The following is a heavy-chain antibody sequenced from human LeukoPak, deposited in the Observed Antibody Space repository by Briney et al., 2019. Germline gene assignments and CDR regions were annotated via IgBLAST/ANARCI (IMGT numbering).Heavy chain of an antibody. D-gene: IGHD1-26*01. Sequence: PSETRSLTCAGYGGSFSGYYWSWIRQPPGKGLEWIGEINHSGSTNYNPSLKSRVTISVDTSKNQFSLKLSSVTAADTAVYYCARGPRGTTGDYWGQGTLVTVSS. J-gene: IGHJ4*02. CDR1: GGSFSGYY. CDR2: INHSGST. V-gene: IGHV4-34*01. CDR3: ARGPRGTTGDY.